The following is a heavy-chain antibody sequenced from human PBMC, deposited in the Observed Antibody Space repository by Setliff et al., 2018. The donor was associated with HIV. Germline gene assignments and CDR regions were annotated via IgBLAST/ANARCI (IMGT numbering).Heavy chain of an antibody. CDR3: ARNPCSGGSCPDAFDI. J-gene: IGHJ3*02. CDR2: IYNSGST. D-gene: IGHD2-15*01. CDR1: DSGTYY. Sequence: PSETLSLTCTVSDSGTYYWSWIRQPAGKGLEWIGYIYNSGSTNYNPSLKSRVTISEDTSKNQFSLKLSSVTAADTAVYYCARNPCSGGSCPDAFDIWGQGTMVTVSS. V-gene: IGHV4-61*10.